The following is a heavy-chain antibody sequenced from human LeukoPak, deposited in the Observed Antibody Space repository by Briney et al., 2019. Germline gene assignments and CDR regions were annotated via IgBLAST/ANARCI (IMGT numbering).Heavy chain of an antibody. CDR1: GYTFTSYY. J-gene: IGHJ6*02. Sequence: ASVKVSCKASGYTFTSYYMHWVRQAPGQGLEWMGIINPSGGSTSYAQKFQGRVTMTRDTSTSTAYMELSSLRSEDRAVYYCARFPNTAMVMGLEYYYYGMDVWGQGTTVTVSS. D-gene: IGHD5-18*01. CDR2: INPSGGST. V-gene: IGHV1-46*01. CDR3: ARFPNTAMVMGLEYYYYGMDV.